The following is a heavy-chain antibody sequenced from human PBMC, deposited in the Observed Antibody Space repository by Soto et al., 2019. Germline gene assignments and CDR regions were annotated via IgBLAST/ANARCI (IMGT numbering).Heavy chain of an antibody. J-gene: IGHJ1*01. CDR3: AGLPYYDILTGYFQPRAENFQH. CDR2: IYYSGST. V-gene: IGHV4-61*05. CDR1: GGSVSSNSYS. Sequence: SETLSLTCTVSGGSVSSNSYSWGWIRQSPGKGLEWIGYIYYSGSTNYNPSLKSRVTISVDTSKNQFSLKLSSVTAADTAVYYCAGLPYYDILTGYFQPRAENFQHWGQGTLVTVSS. D-gene: IGHD3-9*01.